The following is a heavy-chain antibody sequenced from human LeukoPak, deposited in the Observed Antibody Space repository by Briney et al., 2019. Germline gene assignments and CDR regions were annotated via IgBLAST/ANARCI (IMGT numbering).Heavy chain of an antibody. Sequence: PGGSLRLSCAASGFTFSRHWMSWVRQTPGKGLTRVAHMNQDGSAKYYVDSVKGRFTISRDNAKNSLCLQMTGLTVADTAVYYCARTGPGYPDDYFDFWGQGTLVTVSS. J-gene: IGHJ4*02. D-gene: IGHD3-9*01. CDR1: GFTFSRHW. CDR2: MNQDGSAK. CDR3: ARTGPGYPDDYFDF. V-gene: IGHV3-7*01.